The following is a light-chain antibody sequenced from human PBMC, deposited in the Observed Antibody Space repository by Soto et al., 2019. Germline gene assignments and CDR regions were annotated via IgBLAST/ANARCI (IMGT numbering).Light chain of an antibody. Sequence: AIQMTQSPSALSASVGDRVTITCRASLGIRNDLGWYQQKPGKAPKLLIYAASSLQSGVPSRFSGSGSGTDFTLTISSLQPEDFATYYCLQDYNYPFTFGPGTKVDIK. J-gene: IGKJ3*01. CDR3: LQDYNYPFT. CDR1: LGIRND. CDR2: AAS. V-gene: IGKV1-6*01.